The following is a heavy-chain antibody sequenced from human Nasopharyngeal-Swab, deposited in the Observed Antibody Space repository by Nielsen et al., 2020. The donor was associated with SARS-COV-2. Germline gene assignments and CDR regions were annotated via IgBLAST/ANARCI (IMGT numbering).Heavy chain of an antibody. CDR3: ARDFGYCRGGACTYFGMDV. V-gene: IGHV3-74*01. CDR2: IKNDGSST. Sequence: GGSLRLSCVATGFTFSIYWIHWVRQVPGKGLAWVSRIKNDGSSTVYADSVEGRFTISRDNAKNTLYLQMNSLRVEDTAVYFCARDFGYCRGGACTYFGMDVWGQGTTVTVSS. CDR1: GFTFSIYW. J-gene: IGHJ6*02. D-gene: IGHD2-15*01.